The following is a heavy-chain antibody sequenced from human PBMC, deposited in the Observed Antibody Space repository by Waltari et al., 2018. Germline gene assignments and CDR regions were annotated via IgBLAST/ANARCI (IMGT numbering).Heavy chain of an antibody. D-gene: IGHD3-3*01. CDR2: IYTSGST. J-gene: IGHJ5*02. CDR1: GGSISSGRYY. Sequence: QVQLQESGPGLVKPSQTLSLTCTVSGGSISSGRYYWSWIRQPAGKGLEWIGRIYTSGSTNYNPSLKSRVTISVDTSKNQFSLKLSSVTAADTAVYYCARDFWSGPFDPWGQGTLVTVSS. CDR3: ARDFWSGPFDP. V-gene: IGHV4-61*02.